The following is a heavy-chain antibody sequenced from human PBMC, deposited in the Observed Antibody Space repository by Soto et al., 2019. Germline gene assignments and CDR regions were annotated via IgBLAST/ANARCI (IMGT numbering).Heavy chain of an antibody. CDR2: IYHSGST. J-gene: IGHJ6*02. Sequence: SETLSLTCAVSGGSISSGGYSWSWIRQPPGKGLEWIGYIYHSGSTYYNPSLKSRVTISVDRSKNQFSLKLSSVTAADTAVYYCASCCISTSGYRVDGKDVWSQGTTDTVSS. D-gene: IGHD2-2*02. CDR3: ASCCISTSGYRVDGKDV. CDR1: GGSISSGGYS. V-gene: IGHV4-30-2*01.